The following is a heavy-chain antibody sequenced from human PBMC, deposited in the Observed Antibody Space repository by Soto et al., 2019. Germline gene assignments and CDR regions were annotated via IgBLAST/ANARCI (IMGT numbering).Heavy chain of an antibody. J-gene: IGHJ4*02. V-gene: IGHV3-23*01. D-gene: IGHD2-15*01. CDR2: LSGSGGST. CDR1: GLTFSNYA. CDR3: AKGGTVIPAKSYTFDS. Sequence: EVQLLESGGGLVQPGGSLRLSCAASGLTFSNYAMNWVRQAPGKGLEWVSGLSGSGGSTSYADSVKGRFTISRDNSKNTLYLQMNSLRADDTAVYYCAKGGTVIPAKSYTFDSWGQGTLVTVSS.